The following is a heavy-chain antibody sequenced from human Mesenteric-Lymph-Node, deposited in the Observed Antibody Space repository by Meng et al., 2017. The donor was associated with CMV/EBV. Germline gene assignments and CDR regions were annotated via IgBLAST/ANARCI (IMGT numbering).Heavy chain of an antibody. D-gene: IGHD2-15*01. V-gene: IGHV4-38-2*02. CDR3: ARLGAVAGAGVDS. Sequence: GSLRLSYSVFGYSISSGYNWGWIRQPPGKGLDWIGTMYHSGNIYYDPSLKSRVTMSVDTSKNQFSLKLNSVTAADTAVYYCARLGAVAGAGVDSWGQGTLVTVSS. CDR1: GYSISSGYN. CDR2: MYHSGNI. J-gene: IGHJ4*02.